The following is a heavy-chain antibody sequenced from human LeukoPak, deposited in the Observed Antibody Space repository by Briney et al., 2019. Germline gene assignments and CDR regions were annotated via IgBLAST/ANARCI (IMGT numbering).Heavy chain of an antibody. V-gene: IGHV3-23*01. CDR3: AKDPGPMTTVVTPTDY. J-gene: IGHJ4*02. CDR1: GFTFSSYA. D-gene: IGHD4-23*01. CDR2: ISGSGGST. Sequence: HPGGSLRLSCAASGFTFSSYAMSWVRQAPGKGLEWVSAISGSGGSTYYADSVKGRFTVSRDNFKNTLYLQMNSLRAEDTAVYYCAKDPGPMTTVVTPTDYWGQGTLVTVSS.